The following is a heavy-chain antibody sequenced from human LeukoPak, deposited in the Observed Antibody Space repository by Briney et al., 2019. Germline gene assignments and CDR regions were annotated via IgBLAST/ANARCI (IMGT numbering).Heavy chain of an antibody. Sequence: SETLSLTCSVPGGSISSSHDYWGWIRQPPGKGLEWIGSIYYSGSTYYNPSLKSRVTISVDTSKKQFSLKLSSVTAADTAVYYCARARRGGVVVAATGAYFDYWGQGTLVTVSS. J-gene: IGHJ4*02. CDR1: GGSISSSHDY. CDR2: IYYSGST. CDR3: ARARRGGVVVAATGAYFDY. V-gene: IGHV4-39*01. D-gene: IGHD2-15*01.